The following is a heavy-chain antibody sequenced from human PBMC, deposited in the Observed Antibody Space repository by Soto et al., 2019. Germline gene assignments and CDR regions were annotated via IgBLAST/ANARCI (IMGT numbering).Heavy chain of an antibody. CDR2: INTVNGNT. V-gene: IGHV1-3*04. Sequence: HGRLVQSGAEVTKPGASVKISCKTSGYTFSNFAMNWLRQAPGESLEWMAWINTVNGNTKYSQKFQDRVTITRGTSASTAYMELRSLRSEDTSVYYCATGGRNDFGDTPFDYWGQGTLVTVSS. J-gene: IGHJ4*02. CDR1: GYTFSNFA. D-gene: IGHD4-17*01. CDR3: ATGGRNDFGDTPFDY.